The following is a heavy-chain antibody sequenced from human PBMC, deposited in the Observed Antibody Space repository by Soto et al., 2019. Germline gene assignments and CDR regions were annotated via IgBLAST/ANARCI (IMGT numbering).Heavy chain of an antibody. CDR3: ARGPGVYSSSGTLYYYYGMDV. V-gene: IGHV1-69*06. J-gene: IGHJ6*02. CDR1: GGTFSSYA. CDR2: IIPIFGTA. D-gene: IGHD6-6*01. Sequence: QVQLVQSGAEVKKPGSSVKVSCKASGGTFSSYAISWVRQAPGQGLEWMGGIIPIFGTANYAQKFQGRVTITADKSTSTDYMELSSLRSEDTAVYYCARGPGVYSSSGTLYYYYGMDVWGQGTTVTVSS.